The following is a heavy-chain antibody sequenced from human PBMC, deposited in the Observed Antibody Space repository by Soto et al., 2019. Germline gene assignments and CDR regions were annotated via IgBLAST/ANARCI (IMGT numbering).Heavy chain of an antibody. CDR2: ISGSGGST. J-gene: IGHJ6*03. CDR3: TKGGAITYQHYVDA. V-gene: IGHV3-23*01. CDR1: GFTFSHYA. D-gene: IGHD1-20*01. Sequence: GGSLRLSCAASGFTFSHYAMSWVRQAPGKGLEWVSSISGSGGSTNYADSVRGRFTISRDNSKNTLFLQMNGVGAEDTAVYYCTKGGAITYQHYVDAWGRGTTVTVSS.